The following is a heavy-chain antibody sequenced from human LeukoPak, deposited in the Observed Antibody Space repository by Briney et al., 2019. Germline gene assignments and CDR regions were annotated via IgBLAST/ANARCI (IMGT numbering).Heavy chain of an antibody. V-gene: IGHV5-51*01. D-gene: IGHD3-22*01. CDR3: ARHTYYYDSSGYYRSDPFDY. J-gene: IGHJ4*02. CDR2: IYPGDSDT. Sequence: GESLKISFKGSGYSFTSYWIGWVRQMPGKGLEWMGIIYPGDSDTRYSTSFQGQVTISADKSISTAYLQWSSLKASDTAMYYCARHTYYYDSSGYYRSDPFDYWGQGTLVTVSS. CDR1: GYSFTSYW.